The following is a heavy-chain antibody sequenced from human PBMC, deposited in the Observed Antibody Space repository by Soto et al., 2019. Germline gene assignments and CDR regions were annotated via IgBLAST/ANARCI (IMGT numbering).Heavy chain of an antibody. CDR1: GGFISSYY. V-gene: IGHV4-59*08. Sequence: SETLSLTCTVSGGFISSYYWSWIRQPPGRGLEWIGYIYYSGSTNYKPSLKSRVTISVDRSKNQFSLKLSSVTAADTAVYYCARLAAGQLWGIDSWGQGTLVTVSS. D-gene: IGHD5-18*01. CDR3: ARLAAGQLWGIDS. CDR2: IYYSGST. J-gene: IGHJ4*02.